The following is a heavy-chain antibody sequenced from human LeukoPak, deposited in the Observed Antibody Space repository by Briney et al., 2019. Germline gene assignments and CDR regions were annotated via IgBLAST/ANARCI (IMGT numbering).Heavy chain of an antibody. CDR3: ARGPADYNKLKPGDRDGYNYKSKRTPFDY. J-gene: IGHJ4*02. CDR1: GFTFRSYW. V-gene: IGHV3-7*01. Sequence: GGSLRLSCAASGFTFRSYWMSWVRQAPGKGLEWVANIKQDGSEKYYVDSVKGRFTISRDNAKNSLYLQMNSLRAEDTGVYYCARGPADYNKLKPGDRDGYNYKSKRTPFDYWGQGTLVTVSS. D-gene: IGHD5-24*01. CDR2: IKQDGSEK.